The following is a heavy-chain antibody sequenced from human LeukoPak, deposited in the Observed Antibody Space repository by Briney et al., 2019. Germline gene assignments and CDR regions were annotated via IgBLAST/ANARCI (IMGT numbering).Heavy chain of an antibody. CDR2: ISSSSSYI. J-gene: IGHJ4*02. CDR3: ARVEEVVTASDY. V-gene: IGHV3-21*01. Sequence: GGSLRLSCAASGFTFSSYSMNWVRQAPGKGLEWVSSISSSSSYIYYADSVKGRFTISRDNAKNSLYLQMNSLRAEDTAVYYCARVEEVVTASDYWGQGTLVTVSS. D-gene: IGHD2-21*02. CDR1: GFTFSSYS.